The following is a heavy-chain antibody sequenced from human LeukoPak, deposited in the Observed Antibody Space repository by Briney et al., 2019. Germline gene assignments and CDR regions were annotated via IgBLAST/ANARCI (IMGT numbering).Heavy chain of an antibody. CDR2: INHSGST. CDR1: GFTFSSYS. V-gene: IGHV4-34*01. J-gene: IGHJ4*02. D-gene: IGHD3-3*01. CDR3: ARRPDSFDY. Sequence: GSLRLSCAASGFTFSSYSMNWVRQPPGKGLEWIGEINHSGSTNYNPSLKSRVTISVDTSKNQFSLKLGSVTAADTAVYYCARRPDSFDYWGQGTLVTVSS.